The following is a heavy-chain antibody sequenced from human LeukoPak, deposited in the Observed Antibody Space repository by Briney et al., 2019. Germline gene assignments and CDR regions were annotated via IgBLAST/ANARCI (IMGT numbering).Heavy chain of an antibody. CDR2: ISPSGGST. J-gene: IGHJ4*02. V-gene: IGHV1-46*01. CDR3: AREGPSLKV. CDR1: GYTFTSNY. Sequence: ASVKVSCKAFGYTFTSNYMHWVRQAPGQGPEWMGVISPSGGSTTYAQKFQGRVTLTRDMSTSTDYMELSSLRSEDTAVYYCAREGPSLKVWGQGTLVTVSS.